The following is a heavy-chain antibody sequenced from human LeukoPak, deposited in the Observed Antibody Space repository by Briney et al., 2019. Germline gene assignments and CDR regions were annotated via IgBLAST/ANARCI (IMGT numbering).Heavy chain of an antibody. Sequence: ASVKVSCKASGYIFIDYAINWVRQAPGQGLEWMGWMNPNSGNTGYAQKFQGRVTMTRNTSISTAYMELSSLRSEDTAFYYCARGVHVRVYDSNPHYGHYWGQGTLVTVSS. V-gene: IGHV1-8*02. CDR1: GYIFIDYA. D-gene: IGHD3-22*01. CDR3: ARGVHVRVYDSNPHYGHY. J-gene: IGHJ4*02. CDR2: MNPNSGNT.